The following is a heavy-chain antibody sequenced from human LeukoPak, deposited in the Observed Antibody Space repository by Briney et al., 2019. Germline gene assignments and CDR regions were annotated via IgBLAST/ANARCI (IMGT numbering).Heavy chain of an antibody. CDR1: GASISSYS. CDR2: ILHSGTT. D-gene: IGHD3-10*01. V-gene: IGHV4-59*01. J-gene: IGHJ4*02. Sequence: PSETLSLTCTVSGASISSYSWSGIRQPPGKGLEWIGYILHSGTTNYNPSLKSRVSISLDTSKNQFSLKLNSVTAADTAVYYCARAGGIRGSALDLDYWGQGTLVTVSS. CDR3: ARAGGIRGSALDLDY.